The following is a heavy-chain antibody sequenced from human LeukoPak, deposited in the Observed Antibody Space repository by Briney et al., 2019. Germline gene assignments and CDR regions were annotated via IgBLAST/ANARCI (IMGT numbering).Heavy chain of an antibody. Sequence: GGSLRLSCAASGFTFSTYAMTWVRQAPGKGLEWVSVISGSGDTKHYADSVKGRFTISRDSSKNTLYLQMKSLRAEDTAVYYXXKLRSGWVVAASDYWGQGTLVTVSS. CDR2: ISGSGDTK. D-gene: IGHD2-15*01. CDR1: GFTFSTYA. CDR3: XKLRSGWVVAASDY. J-gene: IGHJ4*02. V-gene: IGHV3-23*01.